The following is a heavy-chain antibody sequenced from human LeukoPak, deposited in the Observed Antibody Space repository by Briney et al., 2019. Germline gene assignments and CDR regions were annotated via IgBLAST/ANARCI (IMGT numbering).Heavy chain of an antibody. Sequence: LTGGSLRLSCAASGFTFSSYAMSWVRQAPGKGLEWVSAISGSGGSTYYADSVKGRFTISRDNAKNSLYLQMNSLRAEDTAVYYCARDQLGGDPHGYYYYYMDVWGKGTTVTVSS. CDR3: ARDQLGGDPHGYYYYYMDV. CDR2: ISGSGGST. D-gene: IGHD4-17*01. V-gene: IGHV3-23*01. J-gene: IGHJ6*03. CDR1: GFTFSSYA.